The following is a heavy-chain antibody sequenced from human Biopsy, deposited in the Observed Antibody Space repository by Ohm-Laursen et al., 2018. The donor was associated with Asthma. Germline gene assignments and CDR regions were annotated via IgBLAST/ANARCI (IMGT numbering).Heavy chain of an antibody. CDR3: VRAVRNEQWLAPFDY. Sequence: GTLSLTCSAYGGSISSFYWSWIRQSPEKGLEWMGYVYWTGSTNYNPSLKSRVTMSVDTSKNRMFLELTSVAAADTAIYYCVRAVRNEQWLAPFDYWGQGKPVTVSS. J-gene: IGHJ4*02. D-gene: IGHD6-19*01. V-gene: IGHV4-59*01. CDR1: GGSISSFY. CDR2: VYWTGST.